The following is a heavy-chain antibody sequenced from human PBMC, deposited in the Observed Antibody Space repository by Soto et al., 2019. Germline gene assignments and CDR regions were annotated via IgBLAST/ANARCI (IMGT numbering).Heavy chain of an antibody. V-gene: IGHV1-69*13. D-gene: IGHD3-10*01. J-gene: IGHJ6*02. CDR2: IIPIFGTA. CDR1: GGTFSSYA. Sequence: SVKVSCKASGGTFSSYAISWVRQAPGQGLEWMGGIIPIFGTANYAQKFQGRDTITADESTSTAYMELSSLRSEDTAVYYCARADTMVRGVIHYYYGMDVWGQGTTVTVSS. CDR3: ARADTMVRGVIHYYYGMDV.